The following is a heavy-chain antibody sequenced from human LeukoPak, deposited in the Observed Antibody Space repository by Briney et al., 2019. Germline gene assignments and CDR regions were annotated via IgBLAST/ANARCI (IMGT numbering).Heavy chain of an antibody. J-gene: IGHJ4*02. CDR3: ARGDGYNYFLPDY. CDR2: IIPIFGTA. Sequence: SVKVSCRASGGTFSSYAISWVRQAPGQGLEWMGRIIPIFGTANYAQKFQGRVTITTDESTSTAYMELSSPRSEDTAVYYCARGDGYNYFLPDYWGQGTLVTVSS. D-gene: IGHD5-24*01. CDR1: GGTFSSYA. V-gene: IGHV1-69*05.